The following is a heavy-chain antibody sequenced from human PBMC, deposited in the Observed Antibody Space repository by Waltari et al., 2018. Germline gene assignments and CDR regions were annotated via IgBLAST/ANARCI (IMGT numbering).Heavy chain of an antibody. CDR1: GFTFSSYA. V-gene: IGHV3-23*01. J-gene: IGHJ5*02. CDR3: AKEGQYCGGDCSNWFDP. CDR2: ISDSGGNT. D-gene: IGHD2-21*02. Sequence: EVQLLESGGALVQPGGSLRLSCAASGFTFSSYAMNWVRQAPGRGVGWVSGISDSGGNTYHADSVKGRFTISRDNFKNTLYLQMNSLRAEDTAVYYCAKEGQYCGGDCSNWFDPWGQGTLVTVSS.